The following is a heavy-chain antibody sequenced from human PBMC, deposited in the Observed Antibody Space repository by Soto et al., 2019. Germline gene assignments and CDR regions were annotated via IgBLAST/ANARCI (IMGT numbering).Heavy chain of an antibody. J-gene: IGHJ3*02. CDR1: GFTFSSYG. Sequence: QVQLVESGGGVVQPWRSLRLSCAASGFTFSSYGMHWVRQAPGKGLEWVALISYDGSNKYYADSVKGRFTISRDNSKNTLYLQMNSLRTEDTAVYYCAKDLGHGGRGAFDIWGQGTMVTVSS. CDR2: ISYDGSNK. D-gene: IGHD7-27*01. CDR3: AKDLGHGGRGAFDI. V-gene: IGHV3-30*18.